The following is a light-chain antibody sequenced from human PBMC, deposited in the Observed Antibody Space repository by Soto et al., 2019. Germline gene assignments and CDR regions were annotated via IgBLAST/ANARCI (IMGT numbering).Light chain of an antibody. V-gene: IGKV3D-20*02. CDR1: QSVSNNY. CDR2: GAS. Sequence: DIVLTQSPGPLSLSPGERATLSCRSSQSVSNNYLAWYQQKPGQAPRLLIYGASNRATGIPDRFSGSGSGTDFTLTISRLEPEDFSVYYCQQRSNWPPITFGQGTKVDIK. CDR3: QQRSNWPPIT. J-gene: IGKJ1*01.